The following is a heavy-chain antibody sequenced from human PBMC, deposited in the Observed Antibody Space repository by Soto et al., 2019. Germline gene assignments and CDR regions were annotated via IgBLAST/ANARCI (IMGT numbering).Heavy chain of an antibody. V-gene: IGHV1-69*06. CDR1: GGTFSSYA. CDR3: ARVDVVVAATHPNWFDP. CDR2: IIPIFGTA. D-gene: IGHD2-15*01. J-gene: IGHJ5*02. Sequence: SVKVSCKASGGTFSSYAISWVRQAPGQGLEWMGGIIPIFGTANYAQKFQGIVTITADKSTSTAYMELSSLRSEDTAVYYCARVDVVVAATHPNWFDPWGQGTLVTVSS.